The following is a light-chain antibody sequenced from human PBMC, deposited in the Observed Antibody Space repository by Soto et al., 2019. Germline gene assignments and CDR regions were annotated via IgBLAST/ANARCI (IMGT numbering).Light chain of an antibody. CDR1: ASNIGNNA. CDR3: AACDESLNGRV. Sequence: QSVLTQPPSVSAAPRQRVTISCSGSASNIGNNAVNWYQQLPGKAPKLVIYYDDLVPSGVSDRFSGSKSGTSASLAISGLQSEDEGDYYCAACDESLNGRVFGGGTKLTVL. CDR2: YDD. J-gene: IGLJ3*02. V-gene: IGLV1-36*01.